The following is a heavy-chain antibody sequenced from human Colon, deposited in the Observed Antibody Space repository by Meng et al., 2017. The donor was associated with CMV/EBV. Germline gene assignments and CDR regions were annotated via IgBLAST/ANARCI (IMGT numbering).Heavy chain of an antibody. CDR2: ISYDGNHK. D-gene: IGHD3/OR15-3a*01. CDR3: AKDDFPKLDGAMGANFYFDS. V-gene: IGHV3-30*18. Sequence: GGSLRLSCVGSGFPFSEAWMSWVRQAPGKGLEWVAVISYDGNHKYYADSVKGRFTIFRDNSKNTLYLQMKNLRKEDTAVYYCAKDDFPKLDGAMGANFYFDSWGQGTLVTVSS. J-gene: IGHJ4*02. CDR1: GFPFSEAW.